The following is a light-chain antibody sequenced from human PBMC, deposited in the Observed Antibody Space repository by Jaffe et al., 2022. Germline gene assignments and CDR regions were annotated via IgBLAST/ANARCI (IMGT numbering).Light chain of an antibody. CDR2: DVT. V-gene: IGLV2-14*03. Sequence: QSALTQPASVSGSPGQSITISCTGTSSDIGGYNFVSWYQQHPGKAPELMIFDVTNRPSGVSNRFSASKSGNTASLTISGLQAEDEADYYCRSYASSRAYVFGTGTKVTVL. CDR1: SSDIGGYNF. J-gene: IGLJ1*01. CDR3: RSYASSRAYV.